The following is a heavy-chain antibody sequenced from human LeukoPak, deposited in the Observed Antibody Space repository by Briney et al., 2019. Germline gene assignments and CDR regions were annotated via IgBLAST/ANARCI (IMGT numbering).Heavy chain of an antibody. Sequence: PSETLSLTCTVSGGSISSYYWSWIRQPPGKGLEWIGYIYYGGSTNYNPSLKSRVTISVDTSKNQFSLKLSSVTAADTAVYYCARYVVVTAYFDYWSQGTLVTVSS. CDR3: ARYVVVTAYFDY. CDR2: IYYGGST. V-gene: IGHV4-59*01. CDR1: GGSISSYY. J-gene: IGHJ4*02. D-gene: IGHD2-21*02.